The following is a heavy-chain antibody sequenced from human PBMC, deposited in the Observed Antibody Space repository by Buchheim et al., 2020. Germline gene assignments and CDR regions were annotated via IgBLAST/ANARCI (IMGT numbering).Heavy chain of an antibody. Sequence: QVTLKESGPTLVKPTQTLTLTCSFSGFSLNTGGVGVGWIRQPPGKALEWLALVYWDDDKRYSPSLKSRLTIIKDTSTNQVVLTMTNMDPGDTATYFCVHSQYSPGRYYFDYWGQGTL. D-gene: IGHD2-21*01. CDR1: GFSLNTGGVG. CDR3: VHSQYSPGRYYFDY. CDR2: VYWDDDK. J-gene: IGHJ4*02. V-gene: IGHV2-5*02.